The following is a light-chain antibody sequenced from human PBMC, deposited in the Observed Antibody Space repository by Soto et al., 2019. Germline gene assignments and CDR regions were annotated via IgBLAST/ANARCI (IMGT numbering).Light chain of an antibody. CDR3: QEYNVYYT. CDR2: DAS. CDR1: QSIGTW. Sequence: DVQMTQSPSTLSASVGDRVTITCRASQSIGTWLAWYQQKPGRAPKVLIYDASSLESGVPSRFSGSGSETEFTLTISSLQSDDFATYYCQEYNVYYTFGQGTKLEIK. J-gene: IGKJ2*01. V-gene: IGKV1-5*01.